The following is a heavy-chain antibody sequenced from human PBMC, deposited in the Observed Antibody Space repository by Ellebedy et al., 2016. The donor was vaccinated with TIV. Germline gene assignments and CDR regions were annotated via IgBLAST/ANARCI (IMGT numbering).Heavy chain of an antibody. CDR2: ISGSGGST. CDR1: GFTFSSYA. Sequence: GESLKISCAASGFTFSSYAMSWVRQAPGKGLEWVSAISGSGGSTYYADSVKGRFTISRDNSKNTLYLQMNSLRAEDTAVYYCAKRIAAATTGVLYGMDVWGQGTTVTVSS. J-gene: IGHJ6*02. CDR3: AKRIAAATTGVLYGMDV. D-gene: IGHD6-13*01. V-gene: IGHV3-23*01.